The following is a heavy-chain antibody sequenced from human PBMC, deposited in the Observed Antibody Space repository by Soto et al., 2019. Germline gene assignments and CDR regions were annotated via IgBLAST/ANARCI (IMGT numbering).Heavy chain of an antibody. D-gene: IGHD3-10*01. Sequence: ETLSPACTVSGALIRSRSHSWDWIRQSAWTGLEWIGRIDESGNTYYNPSPKRRVIMSVATAKNQSTLKVISVTGADSGFNYCAREGKYVDYWGQGTLVTVSS. V-gene: IGHV4-39*02. J-gene: IGHJ4*02. CDR3: AREGKYVDY. CDR1: GALIRSRSHS. CDR2: IDESGNT.